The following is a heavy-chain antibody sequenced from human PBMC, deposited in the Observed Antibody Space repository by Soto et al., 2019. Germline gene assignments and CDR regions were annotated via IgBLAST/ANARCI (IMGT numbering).Heavy chain of an antibody. J-gene: IGHJ4*02. CDR1: GYTFTSYD. V-gene: IGHV1-8*01. D-gene: IGHD3-16*01. CDR3: ARQGVWGSYVSPDFDY. Sequence: QVQLVQSGAEVKKPGASVKVSCKASGYTFTSYDINWVRQATGQGLEWRGWMNPNSGNTGYAQKFQGRVNMTRKTSISTAYMEMSRLRSEDAAVYYCARQGVWGSYVSPDFDYWGQGTLVTVSS. CDR2: MNPNSGNT.